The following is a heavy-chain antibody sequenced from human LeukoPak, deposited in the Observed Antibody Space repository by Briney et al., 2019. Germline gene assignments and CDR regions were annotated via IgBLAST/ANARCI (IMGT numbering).Heavy chain of an antibody. CDR1: GGSISSYY. CDR3: ARVNGSGSWAFDI. CDR2: IYYSGST. D-gene: IGHD3-10*01. J-gene: IGHJ3*02. V-gene: IGHV4-59*12. Sequence: PSETLSLTCTVSGGSISSYYWSWIRQPPGKGPEWIGYIYYSGSTNYNPSLKSRVTISVDTSKNQFSLKLSSVTAADTAVYYCARVNGSGSWAFDIWGQGTMVTVSS.